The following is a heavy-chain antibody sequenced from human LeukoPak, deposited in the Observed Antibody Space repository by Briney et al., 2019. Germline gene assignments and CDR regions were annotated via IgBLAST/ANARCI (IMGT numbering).Heavy chain of an antibody. CDR3: AREVSEGFDF. J-gene: IGHJ4*02. V-gene: IGHV3-53*01. CDR2: IYSGGST. CDR1: GFTLSSNY. Sequence: GSLRLSCSASGFTLSSNYMSWVRQAPGKGLEWVSVIYSGGSTYYADSVKGRFTISRDNSKNTLYLQMNSLRAEDTAVYYCAREVSEGFDFWGQGTLVTVSS. D-gene: IGHD3-22*01.